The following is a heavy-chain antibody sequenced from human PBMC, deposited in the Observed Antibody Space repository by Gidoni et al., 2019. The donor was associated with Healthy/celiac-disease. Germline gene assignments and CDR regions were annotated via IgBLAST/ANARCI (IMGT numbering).Heavy chain of an antibody. CDR3: AKVEKRSGRYRYFDY. J-gene: IGHJ4*02. V-gene: IGHV3-23*01. CDR2: ISGSGGST. CDR1: GVTFSSYA. Sequence: EVQLLEAGGGLVQAGGALRHACAGKGVTFSSYAMSWVRPAPGQGLELVSAISGSGGSTYYADSVKVRFTISRDNSKHTLYLPLNRLRAEDTAVYYCAKVEKRSGRYRYFDYWGQGTLVTVSS. D-gene: IGHD1-26*01.